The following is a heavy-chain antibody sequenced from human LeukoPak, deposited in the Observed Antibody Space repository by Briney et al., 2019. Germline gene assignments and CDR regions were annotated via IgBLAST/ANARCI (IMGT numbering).Heavy chain of an antibody. CDR1: GFTFSSYS. CDR2: ISSSSSCM. Sequence: GGSLRLSCAASGFTFSSYSINWVRQAPGKGLEWVSSISSSSSCMYYADSANGRFTIYRDNAKDSLYLQMNSLRAEDTAVYYCAREGRTYSIDYWGQGTLVTVAS. D-gene: IGHD4-11*01. CDR3: AREGRTYSIDY. J-gene: IGHJ4*02. V-gene: IGHV3-21*01.